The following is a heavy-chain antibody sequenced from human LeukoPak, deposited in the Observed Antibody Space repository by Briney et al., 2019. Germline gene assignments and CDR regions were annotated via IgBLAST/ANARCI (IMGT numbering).Heavy chain of an antibody. V-gene: IGHV3-11*04. Sequence: GGSLRLSCAASGFTFSDYYMSWIRQAPGKGLEWISYISSGGSTIYYADSVRGQFTISRDNAKKSLYLQMNSLRAEDTAVYYCAIDLYDYVWGSYPSGGYWGQGTLVTVSS. CDR1: GFTFSDYY. CDR3: AIDLYDYVWGSYPSGGY. J-gene: IGHJ4*02. CDR2: ISSGGSTI. D-gene: IGHD3-16*02.